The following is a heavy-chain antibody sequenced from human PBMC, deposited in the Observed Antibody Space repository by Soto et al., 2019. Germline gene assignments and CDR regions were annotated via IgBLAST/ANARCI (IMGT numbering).Heavy chain of an antibody. CDR3: AREAASGGWYDS. D-gene: IGHD6-25*01. V-gene: IGHV3-7*01. J-gene: IGHJ5*01. CDR2: IKQEGSER. CDR1: GFSFGSYW. Sequence: GGSLRLSCAASGFSFGSYWMSLVRQAPGKGLECVSNIKQEGSERYYLDSVNGRFTISRDNAKKSLFLQMNSLRAEDTAMYYCAREAASGGWYDSWGQGTLVTVSS.